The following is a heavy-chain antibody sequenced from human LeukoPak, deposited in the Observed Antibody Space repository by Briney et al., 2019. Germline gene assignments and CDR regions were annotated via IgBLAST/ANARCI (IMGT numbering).Heavy chain of an antibody. J-gene: IGHJ6*03. V-gene: IGHV3-21*01. Sequence: GGSLRLSCAASGFTFSSYSMNWVRQAPGKGLEWVSSISSSSSYIYYADSVKGRFTISRDNAKNSLYLQMNSLRAEDTAVYFCARDATTGVGVVYMDVWGRGTTVTISS. CDR1: GFTFSSYS. D-gene: IGHD3-3*01. CDR3: ARDATTGVGVVYMDV. CDR2: ISSSSSYI.